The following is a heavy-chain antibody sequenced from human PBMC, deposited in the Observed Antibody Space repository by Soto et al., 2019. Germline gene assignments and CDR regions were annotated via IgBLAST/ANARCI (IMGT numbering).Heavy chain of an antibody. D-gene: IGHD2-15*01. J-gene: IGHJ4*02. Sequence: EVQLVESGGGSVQPGGSVRLSCAASGFTFSTFSMNWVRQAPGRGLEWISYISGGGRPISYADSVKGRFTISRDKANNSLYLQMYSLTDDNTAVYYCARDLCWAFDSWGQGTLVTVSS. CDR3: ARDLCWAFDS. CDR2: ISGGGRPI. V-gene: IGHV3-48*02. CDR1: GFTFSTFS.